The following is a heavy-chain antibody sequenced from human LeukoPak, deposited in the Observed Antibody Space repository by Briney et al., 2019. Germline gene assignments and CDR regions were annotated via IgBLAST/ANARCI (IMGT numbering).Heavy chain of an antibody. D-gene: IGHD3-10*01. CDR3: ARDQGYYYGSGGYNWFDP. CDR2: INAGDGNT. Sequence: GASVKVSCKASGYTFTSYAMHWVRQAPGQRLEWMGWINAGDGNTKYSQEFQGRVTITRDTSASTAYMELSSLRSEDMAVYYCARDQGYYYGSGGYNWFDPWGQGTLVTVSS. J-gene: IGHJ5*02. V-gene: IGHV1-3*03. CDR1: GYTFTSYA.